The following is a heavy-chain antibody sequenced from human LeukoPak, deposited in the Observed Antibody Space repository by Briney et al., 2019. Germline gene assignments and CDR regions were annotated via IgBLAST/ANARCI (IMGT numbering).Heavy chain of an antibody. CDR3: AKDMEMATPEVAFDI. CDR2: ISYDGSNK. V-gene: IGHV3-30*18. D-gene: IGHD5-24*01. J-gene: IGHJ3*02. Sequence: QSGGSLRLSCAASGFTFSSYGMHWVRQAPGKGLEWVAVISYDGSNKYYADSVKGRFTISRDNSKNTLYLQMNSLRAEDTAVYYCAKDMEMATPEVAFDIWGQGTMVTVSS. CDR1: GFTFSSYG.